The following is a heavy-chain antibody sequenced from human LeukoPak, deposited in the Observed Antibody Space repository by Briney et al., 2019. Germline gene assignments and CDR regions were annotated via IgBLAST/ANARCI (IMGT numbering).Heavy chain of an antibody. CDR1: GFTFSSYG. J-gene: IGHJ4*02. V-gene: IGHV3-73*01. D-gene: IGHD3-22*01. CDR2: IRSKANSYAT. Sequence: PGGSLRLSCAASGFTFSSYGIHWVRQASGKGLEWVGRIRSKANSYATAYAASVKGRFTISRDDSKNTAYLQMNSLKTEDTAVYYCTRLGDSSGYYNDYWGQGTLVTVSS. CDR3: TRLGDSSGYYNDY.